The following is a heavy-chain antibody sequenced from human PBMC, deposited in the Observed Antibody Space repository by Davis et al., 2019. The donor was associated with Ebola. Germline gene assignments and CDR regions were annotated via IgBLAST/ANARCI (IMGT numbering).Heavy chain of an antibody. V-gene: IGHV1-24*01. CDR2: VDPEDRET. CDR3: GAEGFDY. J-gene: IGHJ4*02. Sequence: ASVKVSCKVSGYSLTDLPIHWLRQPPGKGLEWMGGVDPEDRETIYAQRFQGRITMTEDTSTDTAYMELRSLRSEDTAVYYCGAEGFDYWGQGTLVTVSS. CDR1: GYSLTDLP.